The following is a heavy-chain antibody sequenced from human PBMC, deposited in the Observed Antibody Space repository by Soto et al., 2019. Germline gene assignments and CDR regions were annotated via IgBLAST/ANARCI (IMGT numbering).Heavy chain of an antibody. J-gene: IGHJ4*02. V-gene: IGHV3-49*04. CDR1: GFTFGDYA. Sequence: GGSLRLSCTASGFTFGDYAMSWVRQAPGKGLEWVGFIRSKAYGGTTEYAASVKGRFTISRDDSKSIDYLQMNSLKTEDTAVYYCTAGKLYPSLDFDYWGQGTLVTVSS. CDR3: TAGKLYPSLDFDY. CDR2: IRSKAYGGTT. D-gene: IGHD2-8*01.